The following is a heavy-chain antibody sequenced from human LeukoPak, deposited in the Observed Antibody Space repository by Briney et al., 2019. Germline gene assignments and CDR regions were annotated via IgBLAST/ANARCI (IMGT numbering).Heavy chain of an antibody. CDR1: GYTFSDYY. Sequence: ASVKVSCKASGYTFSDYYIHWVRQAPGQGLEWMGWINPNSGGTNYAQKFQGRVTMTRDTSINTAYMELSRLRSDDTAVYYCARDGGSWIHNWFDPWGQGTLVTVSS. J-gene: IGHJ5*02. CDR2: INPNSGGT. V-gene: IGHV1-2*02. D-gene: IGHD5-18*01. CDR3: ARDGGSWIHNWFDP.